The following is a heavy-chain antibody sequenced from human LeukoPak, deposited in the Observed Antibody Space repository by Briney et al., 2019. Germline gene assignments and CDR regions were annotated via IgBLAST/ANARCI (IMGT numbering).Heavy chain of an antibody. D-gene: IGHD3-3*01. J-gene: IGHJ4*02. CDR1: GFTFSSYA. CDR3: AKQGKITIFGVVSSIDY. V-gene: IGHV3-23*01. CDR2: ISGSGGST. Sequence: PGGSLRLSCAVSGFTFSSYAMSWVRQAPGKGLEWVSAISGSGGSTYYADSVKGRFTISRDNSKNTLYLQMNSLRAEDTAVYYCAKQGKITIFGVVSSIDYWGQGTLVTVSS.